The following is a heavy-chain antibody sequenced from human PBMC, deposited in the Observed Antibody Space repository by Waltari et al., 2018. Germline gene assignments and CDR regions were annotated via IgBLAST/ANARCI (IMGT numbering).Heavy chain of an antibody. CDR3: ARDYYFDTSGYLDS. CDR2: ISFDGGDK. Sequence: QVQLVESGGGVVQPGRSLRLSCAASGFTFSSHAMHWVRQAPGKGLEWVAVISFDGGDKHYTDSVKGRFTISRDTSKNMLYLQMSSLRAEDTAVYYCARDYYFDTSGYLDSWGQGTLVTVSS. J-gene: IGHJ4*02. V-gene: IGHV3-30*10. D-gene: IGHD3-22*01. CDR1: GFTFSSHA.